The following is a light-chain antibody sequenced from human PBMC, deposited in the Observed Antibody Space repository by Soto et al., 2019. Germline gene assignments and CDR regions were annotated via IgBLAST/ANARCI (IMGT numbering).Light chain of an antibody. CDR1: QGVSNA. CDR2: DAS. J-gene: IGKJ5*01. V-gene: IGKV1D-13*01. CDR3: HQYNNSPRT. Sequence: IQLTQSPSSLSAFVGDRVTITCRASQGVSNALAWYQQKPGQPPNLLIYDASSLKSGVPSRFSGSGSGTDFTLTISSLQPEDFATYYCHQYNNSPRTFGQGTRLEIK.